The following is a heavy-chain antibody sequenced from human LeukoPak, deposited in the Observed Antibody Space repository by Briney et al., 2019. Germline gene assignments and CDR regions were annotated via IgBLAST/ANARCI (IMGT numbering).Heavy chain of an antibody. CDR3: ARDIDTAAGTGDAFDI. CDR1: GFTFSSYW. D-gene: IGHD6-13*01. Sequence: GGSLRLSCAASGFTFSSYWMSWVRQAPGKGLEWVANIKQDGSEKYYVDPVKGRFTISRDNAKNSLYLQMNSLRAEDTAVYYCARDIDTAAGTGDAFDIWGQGTMVTVSS. V-gene: IGHV3-7*03. CDR2: IKQDGSEK. J-gene: IGHJ3*02.